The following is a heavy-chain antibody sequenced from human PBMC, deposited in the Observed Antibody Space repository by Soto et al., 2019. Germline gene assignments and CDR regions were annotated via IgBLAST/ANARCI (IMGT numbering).Heavy chain of an antibody. CDR3: ARFRYYDSSGYYLFDY. CDR1: GGSFSGYY. CDR2: INHSGST. Sequence: NPSETLSLTCAVYGGSFSGYYWSWIRQPPGKGLEWIGEINHSGSTNYNPSLKSRVTISVDTSKNQFSLKLSSVTAADTAVYYCARFRYYDSSGYYLFDYWGQGTLVTVSS. J-gene: IGHJ4*02. D-gene: IGHD3-22*01. V-gene: IGHV4-34*01.